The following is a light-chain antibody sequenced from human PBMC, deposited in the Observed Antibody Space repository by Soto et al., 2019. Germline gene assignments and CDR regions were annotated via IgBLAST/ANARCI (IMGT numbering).Light chain of an antibody. J-gene: IGKJ1*01. Sequence: IVLTHSPGTLSLSPWERATLSCRASQSVSNNLAWYQQKPGQAPRLLMFAASSRATGTPDRFSGSGSGTDFTLTISRLEPEDFAVYYCQQYGTSPRKFGQGTKVDIK. CDR3: QQYGTSPRK. CDR1: QSVSNN. V-gene: IGKV3-20*01. CDR2: AAS.